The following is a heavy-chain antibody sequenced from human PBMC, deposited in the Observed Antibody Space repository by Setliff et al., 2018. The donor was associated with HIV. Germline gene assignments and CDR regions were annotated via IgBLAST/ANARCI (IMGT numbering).Heavy chain of an antibody. Sequence: ASVKVSCKASGYNFGRLGISWVRQAPGKGLEWIGWSSDHMDDSHSARNFQGRLTLTTDTSTSTAYMELRSLRPDDTAVYYCARHDILTGYYTYFDYWGQGTLVTVSS. CDR2: SSDHMDDS. V-gene: IGHV1-18*01. CDR1: GYNFGRLG. CDR3: ARHDILTGYYTYFDY. D-gene: IGHD3-9*01. J-gene: IGHJ4*02.